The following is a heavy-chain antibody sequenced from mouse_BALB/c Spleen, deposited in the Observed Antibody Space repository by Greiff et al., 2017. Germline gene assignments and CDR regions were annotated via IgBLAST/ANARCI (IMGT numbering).Heavy chain of an antibody. CDR2: INPYNDGT. V-gene: IGHV1-14*01. CDR3: AWGFYYYGTYARDY. D-gene: IGHD1-1*01. J-gene: IGHJ4*01. Sequence: VQLQQSGPELVKPGASVKMSCKASGYTFTSYVMHWVKQKPGQGLEWIGYINPYNDGTKYNEKFKGKATLTSDKSSSTAYMELSSLTSEDSAVYYCAWGFYYYGTYARDYWGQGTSVTVSS. CDR1: GYTFTSYV.